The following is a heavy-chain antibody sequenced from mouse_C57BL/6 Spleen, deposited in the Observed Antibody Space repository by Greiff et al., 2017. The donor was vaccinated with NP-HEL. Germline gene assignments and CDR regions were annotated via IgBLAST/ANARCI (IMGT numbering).Heavy chain of an antibody. CDR2: INPSSGYT. V-gene: IGHV1-4*01. CDR1: GYTFTSYT. CDR3: ANDYGSSYDWYFDV. Sequence: VQLQQSGAELARPGASVKMSCKASGYTFTSYTMHWVKQRPGQGLEWIGYINPSSGYTKYNQKFKDKATLTADKSSRTAYMQLSSLTSEDAAVYYCANDYGSSYDWYFDVWGTGTTVTVSS. D-gene: IGHD1-1*01. J-gene: IGHJ1*03.